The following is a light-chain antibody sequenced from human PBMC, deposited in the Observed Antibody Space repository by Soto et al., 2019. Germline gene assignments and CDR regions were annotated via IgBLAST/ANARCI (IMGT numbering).Light chain of an antibody. Sequence: EVVLTQSPGTLSLSTGERATLSCRASQSVSSNLAWYQQKPGQGPRLLIYVASTRATGIPARFSGSGSGTEFTLTISSLQSEDFAVYYCQQDYNLPFPFGQGTRLEFK. CDR1: QSVSSN. CDR2: VAS. V-gene: IGKV3-15*01. J-gene: IGKJ5*01. CDR3: QQDYNLPFP.